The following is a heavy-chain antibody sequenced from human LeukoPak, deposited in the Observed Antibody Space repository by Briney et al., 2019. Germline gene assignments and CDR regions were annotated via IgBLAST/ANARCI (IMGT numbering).Heavy chain of an antibody. CDR1: GYTLTSYG. V-gene: IGHV1-18*01. D-gene: IGHD6-19*01. CDR3: ARDLPGGSYSSGWYGVDY. J-gene: IGHJ4*02. Sequence: ASVKVSCKASGYTLTSYGISWVRQAPGQGLEWMGWISAYNGNTNYAQKLQGSVTMTTDTSTSTAYMELRSLRSDDTAVYYCARDLPGGSYSSGWYGVDYWGQGTLVTVSS. CDR2: ISAYNGNT.